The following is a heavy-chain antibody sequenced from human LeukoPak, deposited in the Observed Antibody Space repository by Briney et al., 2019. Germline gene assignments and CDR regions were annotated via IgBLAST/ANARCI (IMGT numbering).Heavy chain of an antibody. CDR1: GGTSNSHA. CDR3: ATTNDGGGYQWGDFFDF. V-gene: IGHV1-69*04. J-gene: IGHJ4*02. CDR2: IIPNLGTT. D-gene: IGHD3-22*01. Sequence: GASVKVSCKASGGTSNSHAISWVRQAPGQGLEWMGRIIPNLGTTNRAQNFQDRVTLTADKSTNTAYMELTSLTSDDTAVYYCATTNDGGGYQWGDFFDFWGQGTLVIVSS.